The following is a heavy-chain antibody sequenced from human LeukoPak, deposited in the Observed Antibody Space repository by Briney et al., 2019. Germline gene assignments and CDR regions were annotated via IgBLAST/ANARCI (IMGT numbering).Heavy chain of an antibody. CDR1: GFTFSSYA. J-gene: IGHJ4*02. V-gene: IGHV3-64*01. CDR2: ISSNGGST. CDR3: ASLGSGY. D-gene: IGHD7-27*01. Sequence: GGSLRLSCAASGFTFSSYAMSWVRQAPGKGLEYVSAISSNGGSTYYANSVKGRFTISRDNSKNTLYLQMGSLRAEDMAVYYCASLGSGYWGQGTLVTVSS.